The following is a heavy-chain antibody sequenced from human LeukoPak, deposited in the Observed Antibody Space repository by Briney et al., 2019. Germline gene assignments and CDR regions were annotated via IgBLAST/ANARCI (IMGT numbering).Heavy chain of an antibody. J-gene: IGHJ6*03. V-gene: IGHV4-39*07. CDR3: AREARYCSGGNCYDKHFYYYYYMDV. CDR1: GGSISSSSYY. CDR2: IYYSGST. D-gene: IGHD2-15*01. Sequence: ASETLSLTCTVSGGSISSSSYYWVWIRQPPGKGLECIGLIYYSGSTYYNPSLKSRVTISVDTSKNQFSLKLISVTAADTAVYYCAREARYCSGGNCYDKHFYYYYYMDVWGKGTTVTVSS.